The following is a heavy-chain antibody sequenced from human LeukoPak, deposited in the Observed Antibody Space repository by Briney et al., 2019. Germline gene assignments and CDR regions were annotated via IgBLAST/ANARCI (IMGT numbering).Heavy chain of an antibody. CDR3: ARADYSSTWSHDYYYMDV. V-gene: IGHV4-59*01. CDR1: GGSIRGYY. CDR2: IYSSGSA. J-gene: IGHJ6*03. D-gene: IGHD6-13*01. Sequence: SETLSLTCNVSGGSIRGYYRSWIRQPPGKGLEWIGYIYSSGSANHNPSLKSRVTMSVDTSKNQFSLKVSSVTAADTAVYYCARADYSSTWSHDYYYMDVWGKGTTVTVSS.